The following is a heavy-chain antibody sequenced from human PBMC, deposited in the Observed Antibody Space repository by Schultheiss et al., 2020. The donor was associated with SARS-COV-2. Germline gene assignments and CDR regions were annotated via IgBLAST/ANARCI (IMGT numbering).Heavy chain of an antibody. Sequence: GGSLRLSCAASGFTFSSYSMNWVRQAPGKGLEWVSSISSSSSYIYYADSVKGRFTISRDNAKNSLYLQMNSLRAEDTAVYYCARVRHYYGSGRVFDIWGQGTTVTVS. CDR3: ARVRHYYGSGRVFDI. J-gene: IGHJ3*02. D-gene: IGHD3-10*01. CDR1: GFTFSSYS. V-gene: IGHV3-21*01. CDR2: ISSSSSYI.